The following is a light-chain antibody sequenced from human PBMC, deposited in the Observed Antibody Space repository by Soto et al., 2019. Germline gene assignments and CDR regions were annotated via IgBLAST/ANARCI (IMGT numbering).Light chain of an antibody. Sequence: EIVLTQSPATLSLSPGERATLSCRASQSISYYLGWYQQKPGQAPRLLIYDATNRATGIPARFSGSGFGTDFTLTISSLEPEDVAIYYCQQRSNWPPITFGQGTRLEIK. V-gene: IGKV3-11*01. CDR1: QSISYY. J-gene: IGKJ5*01. CDR3: QQRSNWPPIT. CDR2: DAT.